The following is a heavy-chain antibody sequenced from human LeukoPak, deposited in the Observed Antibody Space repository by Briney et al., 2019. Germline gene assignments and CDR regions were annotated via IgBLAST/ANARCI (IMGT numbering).Heavy chain of an antibody. CDR3: AKDRLYGDSDY. CDR1: GFTFSDYG. CDR2: IWYDGSNK. J-gene: IGHJ4*02. V-gene: IGHV3-33*06. Sequence: PGGSLRLSCAASGFTFSDYGMHWVRQAPGKGLEWVAVIWYDGSNKYYADSVKGRFTISRDNSKNTLYLQMNSLRAEDTAVYYCAKDRLYGDSDYWGQGTLVTVSS. D-gene: IGHD4-17*01.